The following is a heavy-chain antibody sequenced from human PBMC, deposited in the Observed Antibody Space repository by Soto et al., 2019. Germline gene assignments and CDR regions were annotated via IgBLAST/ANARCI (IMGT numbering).Heavy chain of an antibody. CDR3: ARRNFYGDYYYYYYYYMDV. CDR2: IYYSGST. Sequence: SETLSLTCTVSGGSISSYYWSWIRQPPGKGLEWIGYIYYSGSTNYNPSLKSRVTISVDTSKNQFSLKLSSVTAADTAVYYCARRNFYGDYYYYYYYYMDVWGKGTTVTVSS. D-gene: IGHD4-17*01. J-gene: IGHJ6*03. CDR1: GGSISSYY. V-gene: IGHV4-59*08.